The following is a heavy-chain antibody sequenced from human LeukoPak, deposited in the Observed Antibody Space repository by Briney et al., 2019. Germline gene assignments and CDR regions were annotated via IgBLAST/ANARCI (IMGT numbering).Heavy chain of an antibody. V-gene: IGHV1-2*02. CDR1: GYTFTGYY. Sequence: ALVKVSCKASGYTFTGYYMHWVRQAPGQGLEWMGWINPNSGGTNYAQKFQGRVTMTRDTSISTAYMELSRLRSDDTAVYYCAFYYYDSSGYANDAFDIWGQGTMVTVSS. CDR3: AFYYYDSSGYANDAFDI. CDR2: INPNSGGT. D-gene: IGHD3-22*01. J-gene: IGHJ3*02.